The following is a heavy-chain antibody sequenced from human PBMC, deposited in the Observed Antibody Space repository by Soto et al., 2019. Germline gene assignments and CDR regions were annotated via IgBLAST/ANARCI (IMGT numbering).Heavy chain of an antibody. CDR3: ARERGYSYGPTLDY. CDR1: GGSISSGVYY. CDR2: IDSSGST. Sequence: QVHLQESGPGLVKPSQTLSLTCTVSGGSISSGVYYWSWIRQHPGKGLEWIGYIDSSGSTYYNPSLKRRVHISVDTSKNQFSLKLSSVTAADTAVYDCARERGYSYGPTLDYWGQGTLVTVSS. J-gene: IGHJ4*02. V-gene: IGHV4-31*03. D-gene: IGHD5-18*01.